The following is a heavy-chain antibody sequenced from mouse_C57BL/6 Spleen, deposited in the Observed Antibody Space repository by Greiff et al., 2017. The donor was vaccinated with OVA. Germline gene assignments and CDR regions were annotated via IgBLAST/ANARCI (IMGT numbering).Heavy chain of an antibody. Sequence: ESGAELVRPGASVKMSCKASGYTFTSYNMHWVKQTPRQGLEWIGAIYPGNGDTSYNQKFKGKATLTVDKSSSTAYMQLSSLTSEDSAVYFCARWYGYHEAMDYWGQGTSVTVSS. CDR1: GYTFTSYN. V-gene: IGHV1-12*01. D-gene: IGHD2-2*01. CDR3: ARWYGYHEAMDY. CDR2: IYPGNGDT. J-gene: IGHJ4*01.